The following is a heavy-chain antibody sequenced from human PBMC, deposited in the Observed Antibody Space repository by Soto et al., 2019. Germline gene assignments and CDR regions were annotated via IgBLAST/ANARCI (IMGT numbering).Heavy chain of an antibody. V-gene: IGHV4-59*01. CDR1: GGSISSYY. Sequence: QVQLQESGPGLVKPSETLSLTCTVSGGSISSYYWSWIRQPPGKGLEWIGYIYYSGSTNYNPSLKSRVNISVDKSKNQFSLKLSSVTAADTAVYYCARLDSGYCSGGSCLNWFDPWGQGTLVTVSS. D-gene: IGHD2-15*01. CDR3: ARLDSGYCSGGSCLNWFDP. J-gene: IGHJ5*02. CDR2: IYYSGST.